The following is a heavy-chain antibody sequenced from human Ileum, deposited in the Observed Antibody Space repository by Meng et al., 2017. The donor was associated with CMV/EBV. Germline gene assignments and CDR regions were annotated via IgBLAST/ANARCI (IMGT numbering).Heavy chain of an antibody. V-gene: IGHV4-4*07. CDR1: GGSISGYY. Sequence: QVQRQEWGPGLVKPSETLSLTCTVSGGSISGYYWSWIRQPATKGLEWIGRVYSSGSTDYNPSLQSRVTMSVDTSKNQFSLKLSSVTAADTAVYYCARGSSSWAFDYWGQGTLVTVSS. J-gene: IGHJ4*02. CDR3: ARGSSSWAFDY. D-gene: IGHD2-2*01. CDR2: VYSSGST.